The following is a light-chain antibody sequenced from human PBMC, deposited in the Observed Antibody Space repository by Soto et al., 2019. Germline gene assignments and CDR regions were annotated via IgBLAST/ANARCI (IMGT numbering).Light chain of an antibody. Sequence: EIVLTQSPGTLSSSPGERATLSCRASQSVSSSYLAWYQQKPGQAPRLLIYGASSKATSITDRFRGSGSGTDFTLTNSRLEPEDFAVYYCQQYGSSPRTFGQGTKVEIK. CDR1: QSVSSSY. CDR2: GAS. J-gene: IGKJ1*01. V-gene: IGKV3-20*01. CDR3: QQYGSSPRT.